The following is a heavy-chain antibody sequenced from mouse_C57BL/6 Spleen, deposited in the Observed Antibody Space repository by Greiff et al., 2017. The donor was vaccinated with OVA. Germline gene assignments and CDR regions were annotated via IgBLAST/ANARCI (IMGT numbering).Heavy chain of an antibody. Sequence: EVQLQQSGPELVKPGASVKISCKASGYTFTDYYMNWVKQSHGKSLEWIGDINPNNGGTSYNQKFKGKATLTVDKSSSTAYMELRSLTSEDSAVYYCARRHYGSSRHYYAMDYWGQGTSVTVSS. D-gene: IGHD1-1*01. V-gene: IGHV1-26*01. CDR3: ARRHYGSSRHYYAMDY. CDR2: INPNNGGT. CDR1: GYTFTDYY. J-gene: IGHJ4*01.